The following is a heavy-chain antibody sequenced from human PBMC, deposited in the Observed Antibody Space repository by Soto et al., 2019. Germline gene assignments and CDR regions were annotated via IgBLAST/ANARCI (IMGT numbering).Heavy chain of an antibody. D-gene: IGHD3-10*01. CDR1: GFAFSSYA. J-gene: IGHJ4*02. CDR2: ISYNGDTT. CDR3: ARDQIPGPPDYCGY. Sequence: QVQLVESGGDVVQPGRSLRLSCAASGFAFSSYAMHWVRQAPGKGLEWVAVISYNGDTTYYAESVKGRFTISRDNSKNTLYLQMNSLRAEDTAVYYCARDQIPGPPDYCGYWGQGTLVTVSS. V-gene: IGHV3-30-3*01.